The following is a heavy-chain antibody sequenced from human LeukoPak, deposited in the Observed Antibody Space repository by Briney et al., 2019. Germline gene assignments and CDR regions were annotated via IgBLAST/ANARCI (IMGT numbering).Heavy chain of an antibody. V-gene: IGHV1-18*01. CDR2: ISAYNGNT. Sequence: ASVKVSCKASGYTFTSYGISWVRQAPGQGLEWMGWISAYNGNTNYAQKLQGRVTMTTDTSTSTVYMELSSLRSEDTAVYYCARVQWLVHSVSYWYFDLWGRGTLVTVSS. CDR1: GYTFTSYG. CDR3: ARVQWLVHSVSYWYFDL. D-gene: IGHD6-19*01. J-gene: IGHJ2*01.